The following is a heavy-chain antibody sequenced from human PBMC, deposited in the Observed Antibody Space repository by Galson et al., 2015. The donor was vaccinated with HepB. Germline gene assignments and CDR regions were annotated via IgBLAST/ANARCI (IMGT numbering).Heavy chain of an antibody. CDR1: GFTFSTHG. CDR3: TTEDIVVVPAAPNASPGGNMDV. Sequence: SLRLSCAASGFTFSTHGMHWVRQAPGKGLEWVAFIRTDASNKYYADSVKGRFTISRDNSRNTLYLQMNSLKTEDTAVYYCTTEDIVVVPAAPNASPGGNMDVWGKGTTVTVSS. V-gene: IGHV3-30*02. J-gene: IGHJ6*03. CDR2: IRTDASNK. D-gene: IGHD2-2*01.